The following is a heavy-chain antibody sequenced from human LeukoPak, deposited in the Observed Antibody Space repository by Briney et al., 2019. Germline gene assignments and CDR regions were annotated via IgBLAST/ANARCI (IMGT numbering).Heavy chain of an antibody. CDR2: MNPHTGNS. D-gene: IGHD3-10*01. Sequence: GASVTVSCKASGYTFINYDINWVRQATGQGLEWMGWMNPHTGNSGYKEKFQGRVTMTRDTSINTAYMELSGLESEDSAIYYCARSIAMIRGPPGYWGQGTQVTVSS. CDR3: ARSIAMIRGPPGY. V-gene: IGHV1-8*01. CDR1: GYTFINYD. J-gene: IGHJ4*02.